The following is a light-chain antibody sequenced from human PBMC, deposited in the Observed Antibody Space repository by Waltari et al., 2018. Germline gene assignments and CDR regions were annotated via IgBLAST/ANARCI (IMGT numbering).Light chain of an antibody. Sequence: DIVMTQSPDSLAVSLGERATINCNASQSVLYSSNSQNYLAWYQQKPGQPPKLLLYWASNRESGVPDRFSGSESGTDFTLTISSLQAEDVAVYYCQQYYSTPWTFGQGTKVEIK. CDR3: QQYYSTPWT. CDR1: QSVLYSSNSQNY. J-gene: IGKJ1*01. V-gene: IGKV4-1*01. CDR2: WAS.